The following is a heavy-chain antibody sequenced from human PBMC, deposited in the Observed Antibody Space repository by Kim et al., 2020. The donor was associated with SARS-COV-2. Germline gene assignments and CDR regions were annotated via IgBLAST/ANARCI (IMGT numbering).Heavy chain of an antibody. J-gene: IGHJ3*02. V-gene: IGHV3-33*06. CDR2: IWYDGSNK. CDR3: AKALAVAGTRGIDAFDI. D-gene: IGHD6-19*01. Sequence: GGSLRLSCAASGFTFSSYGMHWVRQAPGKGLEWVAVIWYDGSNKYYADSVKGRFTISRDNSKNTLYLQMNSLRAEDTAVYYCAKALAVAGTRGIDAFDIWGQGTMVTVSS. CDR1: GFTFSSYG.